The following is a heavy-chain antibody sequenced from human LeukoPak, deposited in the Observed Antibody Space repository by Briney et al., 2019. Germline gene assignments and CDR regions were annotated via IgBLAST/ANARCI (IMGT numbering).Heavy chain of an antibody. D-gene: IGHD3-3*01. CDR1: GFTFSGAW. CDR3: TRGSSWSGFGFDY. V-gene: IGHV3-15*01. CDR2: LKSKSGGGTT. Sequence: GGSLRLSCAASGFTFSGAWMSWVCQGPGKGLEWVGRLKSKSGGGTTDYAAPVKDRFTISRDDSKNTLYLQMNSLKTEDTAVYYCTRGSSWSGFGFDYWGQGTLVTVSS. J-gene: IGHJ4*02.